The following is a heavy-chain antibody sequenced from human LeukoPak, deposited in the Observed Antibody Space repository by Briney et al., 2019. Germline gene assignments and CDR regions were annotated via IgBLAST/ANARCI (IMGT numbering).Heavy chain of an antibody. CDR2: IGPTGSDR. CDR3: ARDWGSSCLDY. J-gene: IGHJ4*02. Sequence: GGSLRLSCTASGLTFSTSGFNWVRQAPGKGLEWVASIGPTGSDRYHADSIKGRFTISRDNAKNSLYLQMNSLRAEDTAVYYCARDWGSSCLDYWGQGTLVTVSS. V-gene: IGHV3-21*01. CDR1: GLTFSTSG. D-gene: IGHD6-13*01.